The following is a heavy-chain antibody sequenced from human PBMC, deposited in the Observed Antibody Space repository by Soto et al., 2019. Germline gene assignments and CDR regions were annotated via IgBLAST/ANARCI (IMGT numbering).Heavy chain of an antibody. D-gene: IGHD3-22*01. CDR1: GGSISSGAYY. V-gene: IGHV4-31*03. CDR2: MYYSGST. CDR3: AKPPSRDDYYDSSGYLGYYFDY. J-gene: IGHJ4*02. Sequence: PSETLSLTCTVSGGSISSGAYYWSWIRQHPGKGLEWVGYMYYSGSTYYNPSLKSRVTISGDTSKNQFSLKLSSVTAEDTAVYYCAKPPSRDDYYDSSGYLGYYFDYWGQGTLVTVSS.